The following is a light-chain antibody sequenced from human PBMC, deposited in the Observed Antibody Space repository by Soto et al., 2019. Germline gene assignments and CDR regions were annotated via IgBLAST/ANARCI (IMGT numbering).Light chain of an antibody. CDR1: SSDVGGYNY. CDR2: DVS. Sequence: QSVLTQPASVSGSPGQSITISCTGTSSDVGGYNYVSWYQHHPGKAPKLMIYDVSNRPSGVSNRFSGSKSGNTASLSISGLQPEDEADYYCSSYRTRNTRQIVCGTGTKLTVL. V-gene: IGLV2-14*03. CDR3: SSYRTRNTRQIV. J-gene: IGLJ1*01.